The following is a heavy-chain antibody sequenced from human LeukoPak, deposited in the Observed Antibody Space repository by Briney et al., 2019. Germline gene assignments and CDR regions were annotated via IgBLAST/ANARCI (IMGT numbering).Heavy chain of an antibody. J-gene: IGHJ4*02. CDR3: ARVGRNGWDFDH. D-gene: IGHD6-19*01. CDR2: INEGGGLT. V-gene: IGHV3-7*01. Sequence: PGGSLRLSCAASGFTFSASWMTWVRQAPGKGLEWVTIINEGGGLTFYVDSVKGRFSISRDNSKNSLSLQMSTLRVEDTAMYYCARVGRNGWDFDHWGQGTLVTASS. CDR1: GFTFSASW.